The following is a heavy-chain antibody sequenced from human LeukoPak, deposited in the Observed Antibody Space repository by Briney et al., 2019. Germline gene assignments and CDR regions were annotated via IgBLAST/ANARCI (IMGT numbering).Heavy chain of an antibody. V-gene: IGHV3-21*01. J-gene: IGHJ5*02. Sequence: GGSLRLSCAASGFTFSSYGATWVRQAPGRGLEWVSSIGSTGKDKYYADSVKGRFTISRDNAKNSVYLQMNSLRAEDTAVYYCATLVDNWSDHWGKGTLDTVPS. D-gene: IGHD1-26*01. CDR3: ATLVDNWSDH. CDR2: IGSTGKDK. CDR1: GFTFSSYG.